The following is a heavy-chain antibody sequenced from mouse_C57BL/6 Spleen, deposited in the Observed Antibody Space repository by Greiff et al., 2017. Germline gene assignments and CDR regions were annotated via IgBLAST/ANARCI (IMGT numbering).Heavy chain of an antibody. CDR3: TGDTAD. Sequence: EVKVVASGEGFVKPGASVKLSCAASGFTFSSYSMSWVRQTPEKRLEWVADISTGGDYIYCADTVKGRFTISRDNARNTLYLQMSSLKSEDTAMYYCTGDTADWGQGTMVTVSA. CDR2: ISTGGDYI. J-gene: IGHJ3*01. CDR1: GFTFSSYS. V-gene: IGHV5-9-1*02.